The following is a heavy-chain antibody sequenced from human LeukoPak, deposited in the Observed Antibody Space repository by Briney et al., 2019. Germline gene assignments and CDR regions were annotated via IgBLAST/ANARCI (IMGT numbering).Heavy chain of an antibody. CDR3: ARDVRGSGYDRIDY. Sequence: SETLSLTCTVSGGSISSYYWSWIRQPPGKGLEWIGYIYYSGSTNYNPSLKSRVTISVDTSKNQFSLKLSSVTAADTAVYYCARDVRGSGYDRIDYWGQGTLVTVSS. CDR2: IYYSGST. CDR1: GGSISSYY. J-gene: IGHJ4*02. V-gene: IGHV4-59*01. D-gene: IGHD5-12*01.